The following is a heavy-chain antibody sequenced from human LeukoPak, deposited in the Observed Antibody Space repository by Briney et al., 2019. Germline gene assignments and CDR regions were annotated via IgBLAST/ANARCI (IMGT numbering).Heavy chain of an antibody. J-gene: IGHJ4*02. CDR2: IKQDGSEN. CDR3: ARMSTSSWFVCDY. D-gene: IGHD6-13*01. Sequence: QTGGSLRLSCAAPGFTFSSYWMTWVRQVPGKGLEWVANIKQDGSENYYVDSVTGRFAISRDNAKNSLYLQMNSLRADDTAVYYCARMSTSSWFVCDYWGQGTLVTVSS. CDR1: GFTFSSYW. V-gene: IGHV3-7*01.